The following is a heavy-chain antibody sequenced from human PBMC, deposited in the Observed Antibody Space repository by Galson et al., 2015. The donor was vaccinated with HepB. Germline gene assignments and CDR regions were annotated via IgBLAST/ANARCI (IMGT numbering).Heavy chain of an antibody. D-gene: IGHD3-10*01. V-gene: IGHV5-10-1*01. CDR2: IDPSDSYT. CDR3: ATQRYYYGSGSYTTLGY. CDR1: GYSFTSYW. J-gene: IGHJ4*02. Sequence: QSGAEVKKPGESLRISCKGSGYSFTSYWISWVRQMPGKGLEWMGRIDPSDSYTNYSPSFQGHVTISADKSISTAYLQWSSLKASDTAMYYCATQRYYYGSGSYTTLGYWGQGTLVTVSS.